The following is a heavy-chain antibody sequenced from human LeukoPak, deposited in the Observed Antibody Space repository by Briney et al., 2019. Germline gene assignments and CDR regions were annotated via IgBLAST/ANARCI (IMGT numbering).Heavy chain of an antibody. J-gene: IGHJ4*02. CDR1: GFTFSSYS. D-gene: IGHD1-7*01. CDR3: ARDLSRYNWNFGSFDH. V-gene: IGHV3-48*04. Sequence: PGGSLRLSCAASGFTFSSYSMNWVRQAPGKGLEGVSYISSSSTIYYADCVKGRFTISRDNGKNSLYLQMNSLRAEDTAVYYCARDLSRYNWNFGSFDHWGQGTLVTVSS. CDR2: ISSSSTI.